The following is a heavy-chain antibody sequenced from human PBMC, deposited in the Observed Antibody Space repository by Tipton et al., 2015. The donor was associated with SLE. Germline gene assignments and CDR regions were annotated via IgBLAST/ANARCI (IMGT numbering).Heavy chain of an antibody. J-gene: IGHJ3*02. CDR2: VYHSGST. CDR3: AREMYNIAALHDPFDI. V-gene: IGHV4-4*02. D-gene: IGHD6-6*01. CDR1: GDSIITSIW. Sequence: TLSLTCAVSGDSIITSIWWSWVRQPPGKGLEWIGEVYHSGSTNYNPSLKSRVTISVDKSENQFSLKLSSVTAADTAVYYCAREMYNIAALHDPFDIWGQGTMVTVSS.